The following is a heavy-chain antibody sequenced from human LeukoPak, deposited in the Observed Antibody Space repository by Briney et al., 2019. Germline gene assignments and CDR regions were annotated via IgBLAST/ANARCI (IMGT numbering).Heavy chain of an antibody. J-gene: IGHJ6*02. CDR3: ARGSPYYDFWSGYYTNYYGMDV. D-gene: IGHD3-3*01. CDR2: INHSGST. Sequence: SETLSLTCAVYGGSFSGYYWSWIRQPPGKGLEWIGEINHSGSTNYNPSLKSRVTISVATSKNQFSLKLSSVTAADTAVYYCARGSPYYDFWSGYYTNYYGMDVWGQGTTVTVSS. V-gene: IGHV4-34*01. CDR1: GGSFSGYY.